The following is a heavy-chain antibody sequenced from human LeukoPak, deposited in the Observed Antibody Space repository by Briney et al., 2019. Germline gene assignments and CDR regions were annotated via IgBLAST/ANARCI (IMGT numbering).Heavy chain of an antibody. CDR3: ARELGKAARPISYYYYGMDV. V-gene: IGHV3-21*01. D-gene: IGHD6-6*01. J-gene: IGHJ6*02. Sequence: GGSLRLSCAASGFTFSSYSMNWVRQAPGKGLEWVSSISSSSYIYYADSVKGRFTISRDNAKNSLYLQMNSLRAEDTAVYYCARELGKAARPISYYYYGMDVWGQGTTVTVSS. CDR1: GFTFSSYS. CDR2: ISSSSYI.